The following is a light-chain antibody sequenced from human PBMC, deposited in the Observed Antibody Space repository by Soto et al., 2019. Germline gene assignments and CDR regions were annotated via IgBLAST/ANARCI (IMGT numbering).Light chain of an antibody. V-gene: IGLV2-11*01. CDR3: CSYAGSYTFV. CDR2: DVS. J-gene: IGLJ1*01. CDR1: SSDVGVYNY. Sequence: QSVLTQPRSVSGSPGQSVTISWTGTSSDVGVYNYVSWYQQYPGKAPKIMIYDVSKRPSGVPDRFSGSKSDNTASLTISGLQAEDEADYYCCSYAGSYTFVFGIGTKV.